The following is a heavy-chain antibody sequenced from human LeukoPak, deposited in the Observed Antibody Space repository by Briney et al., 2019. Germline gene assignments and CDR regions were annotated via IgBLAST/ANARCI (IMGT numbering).Heavy chain of an antibody. CDR3: AKEDIVVVPAAVSGEYYYYYMDV. CDR1: GFTFSSYA. V-gene: IGHV3-23*01. D-gene: IGHD2-2*01. Sequence: GGSLRLSCAASGFTFSSYAMSWVRQAPGKGLEWVSAISGSGGGTYYADSVKGRFTISRDNSKNTLYLQMNSLRAEDTAVYYCAKEDIVVVPAAVSGEYYYYYMDVWGKGTTVTVSS. CDR2: ISGSGGGT. J-gene: IGHJ6*03.